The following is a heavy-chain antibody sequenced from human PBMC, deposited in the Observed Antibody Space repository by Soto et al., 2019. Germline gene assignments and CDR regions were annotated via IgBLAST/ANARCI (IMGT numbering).Heavy chain of an antibody. V-gene: IGHV3-30*18. CDR3: AKTTYYYDSWGAFDF. CDR2: ISYDGSSK. CDR1: GFTFSNYG. D-gene: IGHD3-22*01. Sequence: QVKLVESGGGVVQPGRSLRLSCAASGFTFSNYGIHWVRQAPGKGLEWVAVISYDGSSKYYADSVKGRFTISRDNSKNTLNLQMNSLRAEDTAVYYCAKTTYYYDSWGAFDFWGQGTLVTVSS. J-gene: IGHJ4*02.